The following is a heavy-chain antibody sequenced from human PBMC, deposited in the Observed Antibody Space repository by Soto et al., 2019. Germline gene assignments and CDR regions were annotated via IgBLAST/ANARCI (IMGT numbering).Heavy chain of an antibody. J-gene: IGHJ3*02. D-gene: IGHD2-15*01. CDR2: IYHSGST. V-gene: IGHV4-38-2*02. CDR1: GGSVSDNY. Sequence: SETLSLTCTVSGGSVSDNYWSWLRQPPGKGLEWIGSIYHSGSTYYNPSLKSRVTISVDTSKNQFSLKLSSVTAADTAVYYCARDRRHCSGGSCEVDAFDIWGQGTMVTVSS. CDR3: ARDRRHCSGGSCEVDAFDI.